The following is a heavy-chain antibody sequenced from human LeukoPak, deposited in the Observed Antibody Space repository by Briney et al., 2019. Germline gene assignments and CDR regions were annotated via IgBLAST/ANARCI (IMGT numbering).Heavy chain of an antibody. CDR1: GFTFDDYA. V-gene: IGHV3-9*01. D-gene: IGHD6-19*01. Sequence: GGSLRLSCTASGFTFDDYAMHWVRQPPGKGLEWVSGISWNSGSIDYADSVKGRFTISRDNAKNSLYLQMNSLRVEDTAFYYCAKDNRRHYTSGPNPDSLHWGQGALVTVSS. CDR3: AKDNRRHYTSGPNPDSLH. J-gene: IGHJ4*02. CDR2: ISWNSGSI.